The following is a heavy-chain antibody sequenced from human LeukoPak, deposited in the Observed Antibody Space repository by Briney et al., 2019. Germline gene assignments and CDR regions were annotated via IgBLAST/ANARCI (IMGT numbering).Heavy chain of an antibody. CDR2: IKSKTDGGTT. D-gene: IGHD2-2*01. J-gene: IGHJ4*02. Sequence: AGGSLRLSCATSGFTFSTYWMTWVRQAPGKGLEWVGRIKSKTDGGTTDYAAPVKGRFTISRDDSKNTLYLQMNSLKTEDTAVYYCTTGYCSSTSCPLGYWGQGTLVTVSS. V-gene: IGHV3-15*01. CDR3: TTGYCSSTSCPLGY. CDR1: GFTFSTYW.